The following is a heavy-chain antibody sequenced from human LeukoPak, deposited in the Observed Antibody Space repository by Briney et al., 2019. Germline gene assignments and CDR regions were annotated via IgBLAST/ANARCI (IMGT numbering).Heavy chain of an antibody. Sequence: ASVKVSCKASGYTFTSYDINWVRQATGQGLEWMGWMNPNSGNTGYAQKFQGRVTMTRNTSISTAYMELSSLRSEDTAVYYCVRSKGRWLVTDYWGQGTLVTVSS. CDR3: VRSKGRWLVTDY. V-gene: IGHV1-8*01. CDR1: GYTFTSYD. CDR2: MNPNSGNT. D-gene: IGHD6-19*01. J-gene: IGHJ4*02.